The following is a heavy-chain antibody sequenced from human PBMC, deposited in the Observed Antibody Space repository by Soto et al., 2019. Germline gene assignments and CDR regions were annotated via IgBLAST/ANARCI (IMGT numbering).Heavy chain of an antibody. CDR2: IQDSGNT. CDR3: VRDTAWSRPY. J-gene: IGHJ4*02. V-gene: IGHV4-30-4*01. D-gene: IGHD2-15*01. Sequence: SETLSLTCTVSGLSISGGAHYWSWIRQPLGKGLEWVGYIQDSGNTFYNPSLKGRVSMSVDTSKNQFSLELSSVTAADTAVYYCVRDTAWSRPYWGQGTLVTVSS. CDR1: GLSISGGAHY.